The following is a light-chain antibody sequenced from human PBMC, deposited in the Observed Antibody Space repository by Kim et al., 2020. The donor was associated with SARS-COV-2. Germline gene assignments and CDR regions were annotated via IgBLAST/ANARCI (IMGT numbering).Light chain of an antibody. J-gene: IGLJ2*01. Sequence: QSVLTQPPSASGTPGQRVIISRSGSSSNIGRDTVNWYQQLPGTAPKVLIYSNNQRPSGVPDRFSGSKSGTSASLAISGLQSEDEADYYCAAWDDSLNGPVFGGGTQLTVL. CDR2: SNN. CDR3: AAWDDSLNGPV. CDR1: SSNIGRDT. V-gene: IGLV1-44*01.